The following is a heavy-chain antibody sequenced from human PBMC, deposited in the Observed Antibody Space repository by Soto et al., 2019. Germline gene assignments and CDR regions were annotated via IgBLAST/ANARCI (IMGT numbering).Heavy chain of an antibody. Sequence: PGGSLRLSCAASGFTFSSYSMNWVRQAPGKGLEWVSSISSSSSYIYYADSVKGRFTISRDNAKNSLYLQMNSLRAEDTAVYYCANVGDRGAGLFDYWGQGTLVTVSS. CDR3: ANVGDRGAGLFDY. D-gene: IGHD3-10*01. J-gene: IGHJ4*02. CDR1: GFTFSSYS. V-gene: IGHV3-21*01. CDR2: ISSSSSYI.